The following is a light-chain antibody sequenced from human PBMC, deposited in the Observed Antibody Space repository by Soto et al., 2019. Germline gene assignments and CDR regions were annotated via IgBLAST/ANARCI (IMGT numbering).Light chain of an antibody. CDR2: ATS. V-gene: IGKV3-20*01. Sequence: ESVLTQSPCTVSLSPGESATLSCRASQSISRSDLAWYQHRPGQSPRLLIYATSSRATGIPDRFTGGGAGTGFTLTISRLEPEDSAVYYCQQYGSSPTFGGVTKV. CDR3: QQYGSSPT. J-gene: IGKJ4*01. CDR1: QSISRSD.